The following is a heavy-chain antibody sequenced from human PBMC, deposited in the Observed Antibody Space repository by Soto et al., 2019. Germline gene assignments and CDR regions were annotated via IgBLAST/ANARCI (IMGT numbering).Heavy chain of an antibody. Sequence: QVQLVQSGAEMKKPGASVKVSCKASGYTFTSYGISWVRQAPGQGLEWMGWISAYNGNTNYAQKLQGRVTMTTDTSPGKAYMELRRLRSDDTAGDYWGREAPPGWVGELPQPYNWFDPWGQGTLVTVSS. D-gene: IGHD3-10*01. V-gene: IGHV1-18*04. CDR3: GREAPPGWVGELPQPYNWFDP. CDR1: GYTFTSYG. J-gene: IGHJ5*02. CDR2: ISAYNGNT.